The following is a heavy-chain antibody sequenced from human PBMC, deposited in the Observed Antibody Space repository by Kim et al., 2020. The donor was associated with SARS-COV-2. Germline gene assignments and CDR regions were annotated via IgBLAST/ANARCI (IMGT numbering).Heavy chain of an antibody. CDR3: ARDGNTRKTWLYRGVFPLDH. CDR2: TSTNNGNT. D-gene: IGHD3-10*01. J-gene: IGHJ4*02. V-gene: IGHV1-18*01. CDR1: GYTFTSYG. Sequence: ASVKVSCKASGYTFTSYGISWVRQAPGQGLEWMGWTSTNNGNTNYAQKFQGRVTVTTDTTTSTAYMELRGLRSDDTAKYYCARDGNTRKTWLYRGVFPLDHGGQGTLVTVSS.